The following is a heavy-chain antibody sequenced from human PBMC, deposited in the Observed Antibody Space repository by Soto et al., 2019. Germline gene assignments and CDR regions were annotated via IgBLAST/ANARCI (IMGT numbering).Heavy chain of an antibody. D-gene: IGHD2-15*01. Sequence: PSETLSLTCTVSSGSISSYYWSWIRQPPGKGLEWIGYIHYSGSARYNPSLESRVTISVDTSKNQFSLNLSSVTAADTAVYYCARAGAATLSDYWGQGTLVTVSS. CDR3: ARAGAATLSDY. CDR2: IHYSGSA. CDR1: SGSISSYY. J-gene: IGHJ4*02. V-gene: IGHV4-59*01.